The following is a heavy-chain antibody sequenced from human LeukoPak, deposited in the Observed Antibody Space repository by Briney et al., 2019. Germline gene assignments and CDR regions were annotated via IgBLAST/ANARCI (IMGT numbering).Heavy chain of an antibody. CDR2: IYYSGRT. Sequence: PSGTLSLTCTVSGASISSSGHYWVWIRQSPGKGLEWIASIYYSGRTFYNPSLRSRVTISDDTSKNQFSLKLKSVTAADTAVYYRAKSVDTALVTTSFDIWGQGTRVTVSS. J-gene: IGHJ3*02. CDR3: AKSVDTALVTTSFDI. V-gene: IGHV4-39*01. CDR1: GASISSSGHY. D-gene: IGHD5-18*01.